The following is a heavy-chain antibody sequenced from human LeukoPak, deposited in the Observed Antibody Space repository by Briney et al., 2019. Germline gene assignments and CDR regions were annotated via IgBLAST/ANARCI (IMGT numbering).Heavy chain of an antibody. D-gene: IGHD2-15*01. CDR3: ARDGLRYCRDSGCHNWFDP. CDR2: ISTSGDRK. CDR1: GFIFNSYA. Sequence: PGESLRLSCAASGFIFNSYAMHWVRQATGKGLEWVSTISTSGDRKDYADSVRGRFTVPRDNSKKTLYLQLSSLRSDDTAVFYCARDGLRYCRDSGCHNWFDPGGQGILVTVSS. J-gene: IGHJ5*02. V-gene: IGHV3-23*01.